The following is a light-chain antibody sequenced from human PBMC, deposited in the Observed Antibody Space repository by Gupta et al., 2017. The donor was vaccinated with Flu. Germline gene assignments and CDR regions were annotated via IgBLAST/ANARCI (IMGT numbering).Light chain of an antibody. CDR2: QDS. CDR1: QLGDKY. V-gene: IGLV3-1*01. CDR3: QAWNSSTVV. Sequence: SYELTQPPSVSVSPGQTASITCSGDQLGDKYACWYQQKPGQSPVMVTYQDSKRPSGIPVLSSASNSGNTATLTIAGAQAVDDDYYYYQAWNSSTVVFGGGTKLTGL. J-gene: IGLJ2*01.